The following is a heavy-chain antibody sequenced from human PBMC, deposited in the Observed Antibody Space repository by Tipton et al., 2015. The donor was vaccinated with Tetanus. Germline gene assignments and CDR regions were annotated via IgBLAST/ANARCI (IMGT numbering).Heavy chain of an antibody. CDR3: ARPVKQWLVPVDS. Sequence: TLSLTCAVYGGSFSGYYWNWIRQPPGEGLEWIGEINPSGGASYNPSLKSRVTISVDTSKNQFSLKLTSVTAADTAVYYCARPVKQWLVPVDSWGQGTLVTVSS. CDR2: INPSGGA. D-gene: IGHD6-19*01. CDR1: GGSFSGYY. V-gene: IGHV4-34*01. J-gene: IGHJ4*02.